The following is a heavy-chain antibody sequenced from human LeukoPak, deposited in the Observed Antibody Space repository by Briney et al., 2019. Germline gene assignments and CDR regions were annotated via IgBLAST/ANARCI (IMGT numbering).Heavy chain of an antibody. Sequence: ASVKVSCKASGYTFTSYYMHWVRQAPGQGLEWMGIINPSGGSTSYAQKFQGRVTMTRDTSTSTVYMGLSSLRSEDTAVYYCARDLPHCSGGSCCASYYFDYWGQGTLVTVSS. V-gene: IGHV1-46*01. J-gene: IGHJ4*02. CDR2: INPSGGST. CDR3: ARDLPHCSGGSCCASYYFDY. CDR1: GYTFTSYY. D-gene: IGHD2-15*01.